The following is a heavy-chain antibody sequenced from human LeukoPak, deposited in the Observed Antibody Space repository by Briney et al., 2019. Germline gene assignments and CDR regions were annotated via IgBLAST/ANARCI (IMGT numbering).Heavy chain of an antibody. V-gene: IGHV3-30*02. CDR3: AKDVIAAAISHWYFDL. D-gene: IGHD6-13*01. CDR1: GFTFSSYG. J-gene: IGHJ2*01. Sequence: GGSLRLSCAASGFTFSSYGMHWVRQAPGKGLEWVAFIRYDGSNKYYADSVKGRFTISRDNSKNTLYLQMNSLRAEDTAVYYCAKDVIAAAISHWYFDLWGRGTLVTVSS. CDR2: IRYDGSNK.